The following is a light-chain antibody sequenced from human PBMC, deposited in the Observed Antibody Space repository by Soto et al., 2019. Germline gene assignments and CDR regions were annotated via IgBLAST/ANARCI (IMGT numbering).Light chain of an antibody. Sequence: QSVLTRPASVSGSPGQSITISCTGTSSDVGRFNYVSWYQQHPDKAPKLVIYEVTNRPSGVSNRFSGSKSGNTASLTISGLQTEDEADYYCSSYTSRSPVVFGGGTKLTVL. CDR2: EVT. J-gene: IGLJ2*01. CDR3: SSYTSRSPVV. V-gene: IGLV2-14*01. CDR1: SSDVGRFNY.